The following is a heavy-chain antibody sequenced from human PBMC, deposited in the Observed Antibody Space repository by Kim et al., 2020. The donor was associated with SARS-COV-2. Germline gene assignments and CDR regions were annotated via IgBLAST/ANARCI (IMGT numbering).Heavy chain of an antibody. CDR3: AKRDVRGRYYFDY. D-gene: IGHD3-10*01. J-gene: IGHJ4*02. V-gene: IGHV3-30*02. Sequence: YADSMKGRLPSSRENAKNALYMRMISLGGEDRAVYYCAKRDVRGRYYFDYWGQGTLVTVSS.